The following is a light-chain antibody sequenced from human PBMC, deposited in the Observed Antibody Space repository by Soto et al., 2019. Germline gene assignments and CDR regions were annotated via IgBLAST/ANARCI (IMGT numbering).Light chain of an antibody. J-gene: IGKJ3*01. Sequence: EIVMTQSPATLSVSPGERVTLSCRASQSVSSSLAWYQQKPGQAPRLLIYGASTRATGIPARFSGSWSGTEFTLTISSLQSEDFAVYYCQQYNNWPPFTFGPGTKGDIK. CDR2: GAS. CDR3: QQYNNWPPFT. CDR1: QSVSSS. V-gene: IGKV3-15*01.